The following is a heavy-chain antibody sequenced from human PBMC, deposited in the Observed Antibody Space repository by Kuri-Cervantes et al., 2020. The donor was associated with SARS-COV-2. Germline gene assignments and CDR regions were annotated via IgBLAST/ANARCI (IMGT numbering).Heavy chain of an antibody. CDR3: ARLIGYSGYDYSFGYFDY. J-gene: IGHJ4*02. V-gene: IGHV4-4*02. Sequence: SETLSLTCAVSGGSISSSNWWSWIRQPPGKGLEWIGEINHSGSTNYNPSLKSRVTISVDTSKNQFSLKLSSVTAADTAVYYCARLIGYSGYDYSFGYFDYWGQGTLVTVSS. CDR2: INHSGST. D-gene: IGHD5-12*01. CDR1: GGSISSSNW.